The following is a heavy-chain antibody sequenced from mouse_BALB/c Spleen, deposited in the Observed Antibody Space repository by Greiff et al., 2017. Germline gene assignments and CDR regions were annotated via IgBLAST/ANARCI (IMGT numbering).Heavy chain of an antibody. Sequence: VKLMESGPGLVAPSQSLSITCTVSGFSLTSYGVHWVRQPPGKGLEWLGVIWAGGSTNYNSALMSRLSISKDNSKSQVFLKMNSLQTDDTAMYYCAREDYEGAMDYWGQGTSVTVSS. J-gene: IGHJ4*01. D-gene: IGHD1-1*01. CDR1: GFSLTSYG. CDR2: IWAGGST. V-gene: IGHV2-9*02. CDR3: AREDYEGAMDY.